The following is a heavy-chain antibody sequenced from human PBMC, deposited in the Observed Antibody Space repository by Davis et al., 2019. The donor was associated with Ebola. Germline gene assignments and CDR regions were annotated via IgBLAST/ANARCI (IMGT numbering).Heavy chain of an antibody. CDR2: IHPSGGTT. V-gene: IGHV1-46*01. Sequence: AASVKVSCKASGYTFTSYYVHWVRQAPGQGLEWMGIIHPSGGTTIYAQKFQGRVTITADKSTSTAYMELSSLRSEDTAVYYCARDLEYSSGWYGYWGQGTLVTVSS. D-gene: IGHD6-19*01. CDR1: GYTFTSYY. J-gene: IGHJ4*02. CDR3: ARDLEYSSGWYGY.